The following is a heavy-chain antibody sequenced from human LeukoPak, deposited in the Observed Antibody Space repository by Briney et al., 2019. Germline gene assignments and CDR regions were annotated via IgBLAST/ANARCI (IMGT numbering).Heavy chain of an antibody. CDR3: AKGPTLGYCSSTSCYSYFDY. CDR1: GFTFSSYG. J-gene: IGHJ4*02. Sequence: GGSLRLSCAASGFTFSSYGMHWVRQAPGKGLEWVASIRYDGSNKYYADSVKGRFTISRDNSKNTLYLQMNSLRAEDTAVYYCAKGPTLGYCSSTSCYSYFDYWGQGTLVTVSS. CDR2: IRYDGSNK. D-gene: IGHD2-2*02. V-gene: IGHV3-30*02.